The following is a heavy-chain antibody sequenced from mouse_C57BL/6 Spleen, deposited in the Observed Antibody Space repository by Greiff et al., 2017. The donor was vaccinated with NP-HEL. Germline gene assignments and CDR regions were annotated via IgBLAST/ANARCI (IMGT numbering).Heavy chain of an antibody. Sequence: EVQLQQSGPSLVRPSQTLSLTCTVTGFSINSDCYWIWIRQFPGNKLEYIGYTFYSGITYYNPSLESRTYITRDTSKNQFSLKLSSVTTEETATYYCGRDLEGNRYFDVWGTGTTVTVSS. V-gene: IGHV3-3*01. CDR3: GRDLEGNRYFDV. CDR2: TFYSGIT. CDR1: GFSINSDCY. J-gene: IGHJ1*03. D-gene: IGHD2-1*01.